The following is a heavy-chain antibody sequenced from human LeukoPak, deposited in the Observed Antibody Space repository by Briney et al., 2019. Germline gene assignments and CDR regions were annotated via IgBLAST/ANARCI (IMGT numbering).Heavy chain of an antibody. CDR2: IKQDGSET. CDR1: GFTLSEYW. D-gene: IGHD5-18*01. J-gene: IGHJ4*02. CDR3: ARDFMGTYRVDFFDF. V-gene: IGHV3-7*01. Sequence: GGSLRLSCVGPGFTLSEYWMSWVRRAPGKGLEWVANIKQDGSETYYVDSVRGRFTISRDNAKKSLYLQMNNLRGDDTAIYYCARDFMGTYRVDFFDFWGQGTQVTVSS.